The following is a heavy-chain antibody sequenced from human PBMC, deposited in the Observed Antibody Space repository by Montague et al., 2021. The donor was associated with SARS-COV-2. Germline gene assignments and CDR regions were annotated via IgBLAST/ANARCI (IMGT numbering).Heavy chain of an antibody. Sequence: QSVAEVKTSGESLRISCRGSGYDFTRYWISWVRQMPGKGLEWMGRINPADSQTNYSPSFQGHVTISVDKSITTAYLQWSSLKPSDTAIYYRARFQHCGSDCYFAYWGQGSLVTVSS. CDR3: ARFQHCGSDCYFAY. V-gene: IGHV5-10-1*01. J-gene: IGHJ4*02. CDR2: INPADSQT. D-gene: IGHD2-21*02. CDR1: GYDFTRYW.